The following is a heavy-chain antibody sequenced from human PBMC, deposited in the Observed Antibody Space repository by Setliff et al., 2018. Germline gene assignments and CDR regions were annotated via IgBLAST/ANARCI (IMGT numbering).Heavy chain of an antibody. J-gene: IGHJ3*02. CDR3: ATHAPNYYDSSGYYLRAFDI. Sequence: SVKVSCKASGGTFSSDASSGVRQAPGQGLEWMGGIIPIFGTANYAQKFQGRVTITADESTSTAYMELSSLRSGDTAVYYCATHAPNYYDSSGYYLRAFDIWGQGTMVTVSS. CDR2: IIPIFGTA. CDR1: GGTFSSDA. D-gene: IGHD3-22*01. V-gene: IGHV1-69*13.